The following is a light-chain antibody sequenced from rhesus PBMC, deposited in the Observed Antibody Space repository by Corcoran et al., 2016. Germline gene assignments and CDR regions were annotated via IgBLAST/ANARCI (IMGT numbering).Light chain of an antibody. CDR3: LQHNSYPLT. V-gene: IGKV1-28*03. J-gene: IGKJ4*01. CDR1: QGISSY. Sequence: DIQMTQSPSSLSASVGDTVTITCRASQGISSYLNWFQQKSGKAPKLLIYAASSLESGVPSRFSGSGSGTDFTLTISSLQPEDFAVYYCLQHNSYPLTFGGGTKVELK. CDR2: AAS.